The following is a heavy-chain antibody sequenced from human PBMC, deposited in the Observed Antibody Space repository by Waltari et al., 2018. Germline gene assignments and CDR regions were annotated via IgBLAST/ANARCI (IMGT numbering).Heavy chain of an antibody. V-gene: IGHV3-53*01. CDR3: ARDLEGYYFDY. CDR1: GFTVSSNY. CDR2: IYSGGST. J-gene: IGHJ4*02. Sequence: EVQLVESGGGLIQPGGSLRLSCAASGFTVSSNYMSWVRQAPGKGLEWVSVIYSGGSTYYADSVKGRFTSSRDNSKNTLYLQMNSLRAEDTAVYYCARDLEGYYFDYWGQGTLVTVSS.